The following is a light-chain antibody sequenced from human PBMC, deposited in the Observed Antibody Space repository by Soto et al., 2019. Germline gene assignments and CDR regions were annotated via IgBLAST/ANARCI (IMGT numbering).Light chain of an antibody. CDR3: HQYAWSPLT. V-gene: IGKV3-20*01. Sequence: IVLTQSPGTLSLSPGERATLSCRASQTVPKSYLAWDQQRPGQAPRLLIYDASNRATGIPDRFSGSESGTDFTLTISHLEPEDFAVYYCHQYAWSPLTFGQGTRLEIK. CDR2: DAS. CDR1: QTVPKSY. J-gene: IGKJ5*01.